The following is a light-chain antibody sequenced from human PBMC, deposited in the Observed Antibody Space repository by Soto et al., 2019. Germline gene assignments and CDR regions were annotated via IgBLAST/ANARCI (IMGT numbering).Light chain of an antibody. J-gene: IGKJ1*01. CDR2: AAS. V-gene: IGKV1-9*01. CDR3: QHYNSYSEA. CDR1: RGINRN. Sequence: DIQLTQSPSFLSASVGDSVTITCRASRGINRNLAWYQQKPGKAPKLLIYAASTLQSGVPSRFSGSGSGTEFTLTISSLQPDDFATYYCQHYNSYSEAFGQGTKVDIK.